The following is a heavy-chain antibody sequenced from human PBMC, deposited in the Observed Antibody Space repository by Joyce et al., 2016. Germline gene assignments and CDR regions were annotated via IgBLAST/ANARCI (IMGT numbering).Heavy chain of an antibody. CDR2: INNNGRNT. CDR3: AGMTSPPVQRFDY. CDR1: GFTVSSYW. D-gene: IGHD6-25*01. V-gene: IGHV3-74*01. J-gene: IGHJ4*02. Sequence: EVQLVEAGGDLVHPGWSVTLSCAASGFTVSSYWMNWVRQVPGKGRVWVSHINNNGRNTDYASAVKGRFTTARETAKKTLYLQMESLIADDTAIYYCAGMTSPPVQRFDYWGRGTLVTVSS.